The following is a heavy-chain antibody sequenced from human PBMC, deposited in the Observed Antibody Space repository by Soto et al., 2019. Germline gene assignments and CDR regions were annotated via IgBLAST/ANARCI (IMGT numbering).Heavy chain of an antibody. CDR2: ISAYNGNT. CDR1: GYTFTSYG. CDR3: ARDSSGGRAYYDFWSGYYTGYYYYGMDV. V-gene: IGHV1-18*04. J-gene: IGHJ6*02. Sequence: EASVKVSCKASGYTFTSYGISWVRQAPGQGLEWMGWISAYNGNTNYAQKLQGRVTMTTDTYTSTAYMELRSLRSDDTAVYYCARDSSGGRAYYDFWSGYYTGYYYYGMDVWGQGTTVTVS. D-gene: IGHD3-3*01.